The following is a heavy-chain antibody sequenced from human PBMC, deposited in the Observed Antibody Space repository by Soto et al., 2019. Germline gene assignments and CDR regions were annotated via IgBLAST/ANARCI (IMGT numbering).Heavy chain of an antibody. D-gene: IGHD3-16*01. Sequence: SETLSLTCAVFSGSFSGYYWSWIRQPPGKGLEWIGDINHSGVTNYNPSLKSRVTLSVDTSRNHFSLKLTSVTAADTAVYYCARAMGDWGTYYYYYG. V-gene: IGHV4-34*01. CDR3: ARAMGDWGTYYYYYG. CDR1: SGSFSGYY. J-gene: IGHJ6*01. CDR2: INHSGVT.